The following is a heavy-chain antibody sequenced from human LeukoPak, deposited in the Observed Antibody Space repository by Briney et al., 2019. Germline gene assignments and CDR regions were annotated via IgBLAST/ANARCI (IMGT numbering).Heavy chain of an antibody. CDR2: IRKKANNYTT. Sequence: GGSLRLSCAASGFTFSDHYMDWVRQAPGKGLEWVGRIRKKANNYTTEYAAPVKGRLTISRDDSKNSLYLQMNSLKTEDTAVYYCVKRSGNYELDYWGQGTLVTVSS. CDR3: VKRSGNYELDY. J-gene: IGHJ4*02. D-gene: IGHD1-26*01. V-gene: IGHV3-72*01. CDR1: GFTFSDHY.